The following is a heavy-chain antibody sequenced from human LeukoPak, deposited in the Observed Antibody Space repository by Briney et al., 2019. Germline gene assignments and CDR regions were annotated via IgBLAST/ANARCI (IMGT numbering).Heavy chain of an antibody. V-gene: IGHV4-38-2*02. J-gene: IGHJ5*02. CDR1: GHSISSGYY. CDR2: IYHSGST. D-gene: IGHD2-2*01. CDR3: ARDQRGRYCSSTSCDNWFDP. Sequence: SETLSLTCAVSGHSISSGYYWGWIRQPPGKGLEWIGSIYHSGSTYYNPSLKSRVTISVDTSKNQFSLKLSSVTAADTAVYYCARDQRGRYCSSTSCDNWFDPWGQGTLVTVSS.